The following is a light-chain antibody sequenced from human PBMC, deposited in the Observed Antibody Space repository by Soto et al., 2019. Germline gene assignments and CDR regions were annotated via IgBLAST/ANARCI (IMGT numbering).Light chain of an antibody. Sequence: IVLTQSPATLSLSPGERATLSCRASQSVSSYLAWYQQKPGQAPRLLIYDASNRATGIPARFSGSGSGTDFTLTISSLEPESFAVYHCQHRYNSFTFGPGT. CDR3: QHRYNSFT. J-gene: IGKJ3*01. CDR1: QSVSSY. CDR2: DAS. V-gene: IGKV3-11*01.